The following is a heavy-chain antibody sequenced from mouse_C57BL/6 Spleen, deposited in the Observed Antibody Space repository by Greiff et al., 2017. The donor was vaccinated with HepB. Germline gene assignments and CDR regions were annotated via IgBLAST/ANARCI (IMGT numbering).Heavy chain of an antibody. J-gene: IGHJ2*01. CDR3: TTSPVTTVVATDYFDY. CDR1: GFNIKDYY. V-gene: IGHV14-1*01. CDR2: IDPEDGDT. D-gene: IGHD1-1*01. Sequence: VQLQQSGAELVRPGASVKLSCTASGFNIKDYYMHWVKQRPEQGLEWIGRIDPEDGDTEYAPKFQGKATMTADTSSNTAYLQLSSLTSEDTAVYYCTTSPVTTVVATDYFDYWGQGTTVTVSS.